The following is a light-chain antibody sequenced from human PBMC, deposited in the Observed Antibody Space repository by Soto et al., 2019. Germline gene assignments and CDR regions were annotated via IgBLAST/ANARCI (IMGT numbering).Light chain of an antibody. CDR2: GAS. Sequence: VLTQSPDTLSLSPGERATLSCRASERISSNFLAWYQQRPGQAPRLLIYGASTRASGIPDRFSGSGSGTDFTLTISRLEPGDFAVYYCQQYGTPLFTFGPGTKVDIK. CDR1: ERISSNF. J-gene: IGKJ3*01. V-gene: IGKV3-20*01. CDR3: QQYGTPLFT.